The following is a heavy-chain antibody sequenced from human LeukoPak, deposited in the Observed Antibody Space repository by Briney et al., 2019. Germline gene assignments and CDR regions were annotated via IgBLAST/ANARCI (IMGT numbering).Heavy chain of an antibody. D-gene: IGHD2-2*01. J-gene: IGHJ4*02. CDR3: AKDPRVVPASAGNY. Sequence: GGSLRLSCAASGFTFSTYSMNWVRQAPGKGLVWVSSIISSSSYIYYADSVKGGFTICRDNAENSLYLQMNSLRAEGTAVYYCAKDPRVVPASAGNYWGQGTLVTVSS. V-gene: IGHV3-21*01. CDR2: IISSSSYI. CDR1: GFTFSTYS.